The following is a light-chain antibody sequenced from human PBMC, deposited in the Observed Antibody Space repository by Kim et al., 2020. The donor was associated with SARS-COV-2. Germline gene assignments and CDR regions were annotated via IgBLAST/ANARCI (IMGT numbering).Light chain of an antibody. CDR3: HQCHTAPLLT. Sequence: DIQMTQSPSSLAASVGDRVTIACRASQSISTYLNWYQQKPGKAPKLLIYSASRLQSGVPSRFSGSGSGTDFTLTISSLQPEDFATYYCHQCHTAPLLTFGGGTKVDIK. V-gene: IGKV1-39*01. J-gene: IGKJ4*02. CDR2: SAS. CDR1: QSISTY.